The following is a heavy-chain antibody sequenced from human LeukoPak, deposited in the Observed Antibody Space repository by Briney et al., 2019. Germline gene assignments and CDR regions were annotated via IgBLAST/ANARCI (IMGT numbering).Heavy chain of an antibody. CDR1: GYTFTSFY. CDR2: INPTGGSA. CDR3: ARDYHGSGSLTTFDY. J-gene: IGHJ4*02. D-gene: IGHD3-10*01. V-gene: IGHV1-46*01. Sequence: GASVKVSCKASGYTFTSFYMHWVRQAPGQGLEWLGIINPTGGSASSAQKFQGRVTLTRDTSTSTVYMELSSLRPEDTAVYYCARDYHGSGSLTTFDYWGQGTLVTVSS.